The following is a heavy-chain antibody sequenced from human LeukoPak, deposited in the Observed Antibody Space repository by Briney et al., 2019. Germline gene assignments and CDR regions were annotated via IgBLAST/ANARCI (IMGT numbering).Heavy chain of an antibody. CDR2: INHSGST. CDR3: AGGGRGDIVVVVAAPDPIYYYGMDV. V-gene: IGHV4-34*01. J-gene: IGHJ6*02. Sequence: SETLSLTCAVYGGSFSGYYWSWIRQPPGKGLEWMGEINHSGSTNYNPSLKSRVTISVDTSKNQFSLKLSSVTAADTAVYYCAGGGRGDIVVVVAAPDPIYYYGMDVWGQGTTVTVSS. CDR1: GGSFSGYY. D-gene: IGHD2-15*01.